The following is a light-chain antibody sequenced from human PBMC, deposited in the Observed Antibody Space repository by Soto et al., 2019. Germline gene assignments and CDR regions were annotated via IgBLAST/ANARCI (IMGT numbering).Light chain of an antibody. J-gene: IGKJ1*01. V-gene: IGKV1-8*01. CDR2: AAS. CDR1: QGISSY. Sequence: AIRMTQSPSSLSASTGDRVTITCRASQGISSYLAWYQQKPGKAPKRLIHAASSLQSGVPSRFSGSGSGTEFTLTISSLQPEDFATYYCLQHNSYPWKFGQGTKVDTK. CDR3: LQHNSYPWK.